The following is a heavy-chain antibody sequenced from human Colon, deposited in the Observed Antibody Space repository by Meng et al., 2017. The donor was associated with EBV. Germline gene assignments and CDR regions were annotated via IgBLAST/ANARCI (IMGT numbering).Heavy chain of an antibody. CDR2: IYYRGST. D-gene: IGHD3-3*02. Sequence: HLQLQDSGPVLLNPSETLSLTCTIADGSITSTSSYWGWVRQPPGKGLEWIGSIYYRGSTNYNPSLKSRISMSVDMSKNQFSLKVNSVTAADTAIYYCVISSHNWGQGTLVTVSS. J-gene: IGHJ4*02. V-gene: IGHV4-39*07. CDR3: VISSHN. CDR1: DGSITSTSSY.